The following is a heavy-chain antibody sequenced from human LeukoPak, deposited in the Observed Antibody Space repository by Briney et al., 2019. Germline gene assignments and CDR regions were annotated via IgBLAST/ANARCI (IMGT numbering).Heavy chain of an antibody. J-gene: IGHJ6*02. Sequence: GGSLRLSCAASGFTFSSYSMNWVRQAPGKGLEWVSYISSSSSTIYYADSVKGRFTISRDNAKNSLYLQINSLRAEDTAVYYCARVTVTTYPAYYYGMDVWGQGTTVTVSS. D-gene: IGHD4-17*01. CDR1: GFTFSSYS. CDR2: ISSSSSTI. CDR3: ARVTVTTYPAYYYGMDV. V-gene: IGHV3-48*04.